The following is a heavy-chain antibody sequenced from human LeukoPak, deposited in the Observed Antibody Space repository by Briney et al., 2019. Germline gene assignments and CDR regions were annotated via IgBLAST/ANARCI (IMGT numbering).Heavy chain of an antibody. Sequence: SETLSLTRAVYGRSFSSYCLSWISQPPGKGLEWLGEVNLSGSNNYHPSLKTGATISVEMPKKQFSLNLTSVTATNTAVYYCARQRYGSGLNCMNVWGKGNTVTASS. J-gene: IGHJ6*04. CDR3: ARQRYGSGLNCMNV. V-gene: IGHV4-34*01. CDR2: VNLSGSN. D-gene: IGHD3-10*01. CDR1: GRSFSSYC.